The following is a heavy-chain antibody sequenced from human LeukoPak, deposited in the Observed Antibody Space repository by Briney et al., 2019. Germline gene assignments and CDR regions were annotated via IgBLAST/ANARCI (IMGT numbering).Heavy chain of an antibody. D-gene: IGHD2-15*01. V-gene: IGHV3-30*02. CDR2: IWDDGSDN. Sequence: GGSLRLSCVASGFPFSNHGMHWVRQAPGKGLEWVASIWDDGSDNYSADSVRGRFTISRDNSRNTLFLQMNSLRPEDTAVYYCAKDAANPLYYFDHWGQGALVTVSS. CDR3: AKDAANPLYYFDH. J-gene: IGHJ4*02. CDR1: GFPFSNHG.